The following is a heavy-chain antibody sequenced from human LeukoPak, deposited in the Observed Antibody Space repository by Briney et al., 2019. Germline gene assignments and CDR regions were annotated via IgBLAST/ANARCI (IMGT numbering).Heavy chain of an antibody. CDR1: GYTFTDYY. Sequence: ASVKVSFKASGYTFTDYYIHWVRQAPGQGLEWMGWINPNSGYTNYAQKFQGRVTMTRDTSISTGSMELSRLRSDDTAVYYCARGYRFGSNPDYWGQGTLVTVSS. D-gene: IGHD3-10*01. CDR3: ARGYRFGSNPDY. J-gene: IGHJ4*02. V-gene: IGHV1-2*02. CDR2: INPNSGYT.